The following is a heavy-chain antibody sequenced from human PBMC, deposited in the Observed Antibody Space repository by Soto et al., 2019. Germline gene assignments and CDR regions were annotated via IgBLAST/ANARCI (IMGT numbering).Heavy chain of an antibody. J-gene: IGHJ4*02. V-gene: IGHV3-74*01. CDR3: TREVATVPDY. Sequence: EVQLVESGGGLVQPGGSLRLSCAASGFTFRSYWMHWVRQAPGKGLVWVSRISPDGSITNYADSVKGRFTISRDNAKNPLFLQMNSLIAEDTAVYYCTREVATVPDYWGQGTRVTVSS. CDR2: ISPDGSIT. CDR1: GFTFRSYW. D-gene: IGHD6-13*01.